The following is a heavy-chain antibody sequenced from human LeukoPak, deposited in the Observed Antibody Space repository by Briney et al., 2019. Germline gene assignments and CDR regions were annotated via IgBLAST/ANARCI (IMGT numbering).Heavy chain of an antibody. Sequence: GESLEISCKISGYRLTNNWIGWVRQVPGKGLEWMGLIYPGDSDTRYSPSFQGQVTFSVDASISTAYLQLSGLRASDTAIYYCVRFGLTSSLDYWGQGTLVTASS. CDR3: VRFGLTSSLDY. V-gene: IGHV5-51*01. J-gene: IGHJ4*02. CDR2: IYPGDSDT. CDR1: GYRLTNNW. D-gene: IGHD6-13*01.